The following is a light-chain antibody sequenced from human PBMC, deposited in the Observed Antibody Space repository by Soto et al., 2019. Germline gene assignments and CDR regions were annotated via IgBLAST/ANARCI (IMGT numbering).Light chain of an antibody. J-gene: IGKJ1*01. V-gene: IGKV3-11*01. CDR1: RSVRSN. CDR3: QQRSNWPWT. CDR2: DAS. Sequence: EIVLTQSPATLSLSPGERATLSCRASRSVRSNLAWYQQKPGQAPRLLIYDASNRATGIPGRFSGSGSGTDFTLTISILEPEDFAVYYCQQRSNWPWTFGQGAKVEIK.